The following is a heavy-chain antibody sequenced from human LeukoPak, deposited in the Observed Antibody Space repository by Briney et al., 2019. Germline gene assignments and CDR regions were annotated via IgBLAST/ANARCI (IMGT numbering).Heavy chain of an antibody. CDR2: IYYSGST. Sequence: SETLSLTCTVSGGSISSYYWSWIRQPPGKGLEWIGYIYYSGSTNYNPSLKSRVTISVDTSKNQFSLKLSSVTAADTAVYYCARAPPETGYSYYYYYGMDVWGQGTTVTVSS. J-gene: IGHJ6*02. D-gene: IGHD3-9*01. CDR1: GGSISSYY. CDR3: ARAPPETGYSYYYYYGMDV. V-gene: IGHV4-59*01.